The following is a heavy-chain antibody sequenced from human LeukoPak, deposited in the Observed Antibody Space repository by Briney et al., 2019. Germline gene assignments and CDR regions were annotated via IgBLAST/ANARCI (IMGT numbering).Heavy chain of an antibody. V-gene: IGHV3-21*01. D-gene: IGHD4-17*01. J-gene: IGHJ4*02. CDR2: ISSSSYI. Sequence: PGGSLRLSCAASGFTFSSYSMNWVRQAPGKGLEWASSISSSSYIYYADSVKGRFTISRDNAKNSLYLQMNSLRAEDTAVYYCARDYGDYGGLGYWGQGTLVTVSS. CDR1: GFTFSSYS. CDR3: ARDYGDYGGLGY.